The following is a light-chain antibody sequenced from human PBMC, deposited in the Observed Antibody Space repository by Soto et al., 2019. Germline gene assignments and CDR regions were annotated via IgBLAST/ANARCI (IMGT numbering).Light chain of an antibody. CDR3: QQYSTSPHT. CDR1: QSVSSSY. Sequence: EIVLTQSPGTLSLSPGEGATLSCRASQSVSSSYLAWFQQKPGQAPRLLIYGASSRATGIPDRFSGSGSGTDFTLTISRLEPEDSAVYYCQQYSTSPHTFGQGTKLEIK. V-gene: IGKV3-20*01. CDR2: GAS. J-gene: IGKJ2*01.